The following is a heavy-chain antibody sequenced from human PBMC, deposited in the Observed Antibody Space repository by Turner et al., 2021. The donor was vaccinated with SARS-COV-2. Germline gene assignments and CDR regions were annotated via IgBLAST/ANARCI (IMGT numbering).Heavy chain of an antibody. D-gene: IGHD6-19*01. CDR2: ISYDGSNK. Sequence: QVQLVESGGGVVQPGRSLRLSCAASGFTFSSYGMHWVRQAPGKGLEWLAVISYDGSNKYYADSVKGRFTISRDNSKNTLYLQMNSLRAEDTAVYYCAKAETYSSGWSGGRSYYYYYMDVWGKGTTVTVSS. V-gene: IGHV3-30*18. J-gene: IGHJ6*03. CDR3: AKAETYSSGWSGGRSYYYYYMDV. CDR1: GFTFSSYG.